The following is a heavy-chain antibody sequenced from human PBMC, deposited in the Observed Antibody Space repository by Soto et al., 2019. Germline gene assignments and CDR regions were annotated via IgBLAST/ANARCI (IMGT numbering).Heavy chain of an antibody. D-gene: IGHD2-15*01. V-gene: IGHV1-18*01. CDR1: GYTFTSYC. Sequence: GASVKVSCKASGYTFTSYCISWVRQAPGQGLEWMGWISAYNGNTNYAQKLQGRVTMTTDTSTSTAYMELRSLRSDDTAVYYCARDHTYLGYCSGGSCRNWFDPWGQGTLVTVSS. CDR3: ARDHTYLGYCSGGSCRNWFDP. J-gene: IGHJ5*02. CDR2: ISAYNGNT.